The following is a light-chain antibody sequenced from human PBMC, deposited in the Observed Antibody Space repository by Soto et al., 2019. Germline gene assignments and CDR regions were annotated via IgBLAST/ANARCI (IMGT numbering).Light chain of an antibody. V-gene: IGKV3-15*01. Sequence: EIVMTQSPVTLSVSPGEGATLFCRASQSVRNNLAWYQQKPGLAPRLLIYAVSTRATGVPARFSGNGSEKEFTLTISGLQSDDFALYYCQQYNKWPPWTFGQGTKVEIK. CDR2: AVS. J-gene: IGKJ1*01. CDR1: QSVRNN. CDR3: QQYNKWPPWT.